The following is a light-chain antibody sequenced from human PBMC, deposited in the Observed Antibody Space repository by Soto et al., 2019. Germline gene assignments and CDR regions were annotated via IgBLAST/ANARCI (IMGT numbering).Light chain of an antibody. J-gene: IGKJ1*01. V-gene: IGKV3-11*01. CDR1: QSVSSY. Sequence: EIVLTQSPATLSLSPGERATLSCRASQSVSSYLAWYQQKPGQAPRLLIYDASNRATGIPARFSGSASGTDFTLTISSLEPEDFAVYYCQQRSNWPGTFGQGTKVDIK. CDR2: DAS. CDR3: QQRSNWPGT.